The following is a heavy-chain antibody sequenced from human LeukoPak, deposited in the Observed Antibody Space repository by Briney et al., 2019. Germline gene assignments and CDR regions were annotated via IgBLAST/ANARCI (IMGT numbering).Heavy chain of an antibody. J-gene: IGHJ5*02. CDR3: ARVRPGLYNYFDL. V-gene: IGHV1-8*01. Sequence: ASVKVSCKASGYTFTNYDINWVRQATGQGLEWMGWLNPNSGKTGYEQKFQGRVTMTRDSSISTAYLDLSSLSSEDTAVYYCARVRPGLYNYFDLWGQGTLVTVSS. CDR1: GYTFTNYD. CDR2: LNPNSGKT.